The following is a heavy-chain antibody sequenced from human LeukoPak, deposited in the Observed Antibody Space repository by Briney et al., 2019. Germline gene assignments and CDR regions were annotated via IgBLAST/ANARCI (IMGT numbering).Heavy chain of an antibody. CDR2: INPNSGGT. V-gene: IGHV1-2*04. CDR3: ARVPAAGTGAFDI. CDR1: GYTFTGYY. Sequence: ASVKVSCKASGYTFTGYYMHWVRQAPGQGLEWMGWINPNSGGTNYAQKFQGWVTMTRDTSISTAYMELSRLRSDDTAVYYCARVPAAGTGAFDIWGQGTMVTVSS. J-gene: IGHJ3*02. D-gene: IGHD6-13*01.